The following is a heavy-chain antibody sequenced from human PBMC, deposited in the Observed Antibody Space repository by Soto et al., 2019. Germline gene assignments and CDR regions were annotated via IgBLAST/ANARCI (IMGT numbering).Heavy chain of an antibody. CDR1: GFTFSSYE. J-gene: IGHJ4*02. CDR3: ARDPRPSTSHYDY. Sequence: GGSLRLSCAASGFTFSSYEMNWVRQAPGKGLEWDSYISSSGSTIYYADSVKGRFTISRDNAKNSLYLQMNSLRAEDTAVYYCARDPRPSTSHYDYWGQGTLVTVSS. D-gene: IGHD2-2*01. CDR2: ISSSGSTI. V-gene: IGHV3-48*03.